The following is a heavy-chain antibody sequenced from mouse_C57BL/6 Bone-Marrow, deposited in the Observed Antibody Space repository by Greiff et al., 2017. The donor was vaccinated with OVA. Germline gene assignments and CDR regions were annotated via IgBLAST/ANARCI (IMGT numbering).Heavy chain of an antibody. CDR3: ARRPLQITTVVADYFDY. D-gene: IGHD1-1*01. CDR1: GFSLSTSGMG. J-gene: IGHJ2*01. Sequence: QVTLKESGPGILQSSQTLSLTCSFSGFSLSTSGMGVSWIRQPSGKGLEWLAHIYWDDDKRSNPSLKSRLTISKDTSRNQVFLKITSVDTADTATYYCARRPLQITTVVADYFDYWGQGTTLTVSS. V-gene: IGHV8-12*01. CDR2: IYWDDDK.